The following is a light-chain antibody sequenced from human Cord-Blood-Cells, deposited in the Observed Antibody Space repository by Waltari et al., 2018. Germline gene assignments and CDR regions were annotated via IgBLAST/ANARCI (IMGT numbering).Light chain of an antibody. V-gene: IGKV1-16*02. Sequence: DIQMTQSPSSLSASVGDRVTITCRASHGISNYLAWFQQKPGTAPKSLIYAASSLQSGVPSKFSGSGSGTDFTLTISSLKPEDCATYYCQQYNSYPLTFGGGTKVEIK. J-gene: IGKJ4*01. CDR2: AAS. CDR3: QQYNSYPLT. CDR1: HGISNY.